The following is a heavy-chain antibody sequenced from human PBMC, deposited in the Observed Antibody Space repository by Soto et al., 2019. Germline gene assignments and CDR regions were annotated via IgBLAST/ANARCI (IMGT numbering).Heavy chain of an antibody. J-gene: IGHJ5*02. D-gene: IGHD6-13*01. V-gene: IGHV4-30-2*01. CDR2: IYHSGST. CDR1: GGSISSGGYS. CDR3: ARVSIAAAGTRFDP. Sequence: QLQLQESGSGLVKPSQTLSLTCAVSGGSISSGGYSWSWIRQPPGKGLEWIGYIYHSGSTYYNPSLKSRVTISVDRSKNQFSLKLSSVTAADTAVYYCARVSIAAAGTRFDPWGQGTLVTVSS.